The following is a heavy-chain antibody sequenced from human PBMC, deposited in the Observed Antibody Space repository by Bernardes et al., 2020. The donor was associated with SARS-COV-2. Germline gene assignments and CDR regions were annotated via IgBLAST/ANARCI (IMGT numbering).Heavy chain of an antibody. J-gene: IGHJ5*01. D-gene: IGHD1-1*01. CDR3: ATAGNSRLDS. CDR2: INIDGTTT. V-gene: IGHV3-74*01. Sequence: GGSLRLSCAASGLYWMHWVRQTPGKGLVWVSRINIDGTTTNYADSVKGRFIIPRDNAKNMLYLQMNRLRDEDTAVYYCATAGNSRLDSWGQGTLVTVSS. CDR1: GLYW.